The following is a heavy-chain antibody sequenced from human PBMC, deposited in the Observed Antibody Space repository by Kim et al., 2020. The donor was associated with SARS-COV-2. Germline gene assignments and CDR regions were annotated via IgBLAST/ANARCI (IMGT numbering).Heavy chain of an antibody. CDR3: ASFLALDYYDSRPGSDY. V-gene: IGHV4-34*01. CDR2: INHSGST. CDR1: GGSFSGYY. Sequence: SETLSLTCAVYGGSFSGYYWSWIRQPPGKGLEWIGEINHSGSTNYNPSLKSRVTISVDTSKNQFSLKLSSVTAADTAVYYCASFLALDYYDSRPGSDYWGQGTLVTVSS. D-gene: IGHD3-22*01. J-gene: IGHJ4*02.